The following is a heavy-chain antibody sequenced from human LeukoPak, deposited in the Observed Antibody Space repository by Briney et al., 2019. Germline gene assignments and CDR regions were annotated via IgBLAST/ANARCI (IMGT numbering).Heavy chain of an antibody. CDR1: GFTFNMYW. Sequence: GGSLRLSCAASGFTFNMYWMTWVRQAPGKGLELVAYINKDGSDKYYVDSVKGRFTVSRDNAKNSLYLQMNSLRAEDTAVYYCARDAGYGGNSDYWGQGTLVTVSS. CDR2: INKDGSDK. J-gene: IGHJ4*02. D-gene: IGHD4-23*01. V-gene: IGHV3-7*01. CDR3: ARDAGYGGNSDY.